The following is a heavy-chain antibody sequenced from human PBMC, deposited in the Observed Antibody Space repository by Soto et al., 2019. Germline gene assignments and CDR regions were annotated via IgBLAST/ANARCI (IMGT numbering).Heavy chain of an antibody. J-gene: IGHJ4*02. Sequence: GGSLRLSCAASGFTFSSYAMSWVRQAPGKGLEWVSAISGSGGSTYYADSVKGRFTISRDNSKNTLYLQMNSLRAEDTAVYYCAKDGGLGYCSSTSCPEYYFDYWGQGTLVTVSS. V-gene: IGHV3-23*01. CDR2: ISGSGGST. CDR3: AKDGGLGYCSSTSCPEYYFDY. D-gene: IGHD2-2*01. CDR1: GFTFSSYA.